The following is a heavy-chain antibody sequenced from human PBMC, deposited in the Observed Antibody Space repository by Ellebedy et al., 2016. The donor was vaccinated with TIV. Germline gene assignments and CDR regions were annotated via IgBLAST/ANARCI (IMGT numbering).Heavy chain of an antibody. Sequence: GESLKISCAASGFTFSSYGMHWVRQAPGKGLEWVAAIWNDGIPTYYGDSVKGRFTISRDNSKSALYLQMNSLRAEDTAVYYCARDQEWLGYFDYWGQGTLVTVSS. J-gene: IGHJ4*02. CDR1: GFTFSSYG. CDR2: IWNDGIPT. CDR3: ARDQEWLGYFDY. V-gene: IGHV3-33*01. D-gene: IGHD5-12*01.